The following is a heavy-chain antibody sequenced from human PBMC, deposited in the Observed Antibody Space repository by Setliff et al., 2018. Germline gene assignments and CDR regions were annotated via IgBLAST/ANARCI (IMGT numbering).Heavy chain of an antibody. CDR1: PGSISRHY. D-gene: IGHD5-18*01. CDR2: RHDNGER. Sequence: SETLSLTCTVSPGSISRHYWSWFRQAPGKGLEWIGYRHDNGERDYNPSLGSRVTISVDTSKNQFSLMLTSVTAADTAIYYCAGRPQNTPMGPWDYCGQGTLVTVSS. V-gene: IGHV4-59*11. CDR3: AGRPQNTPMGPWDY. J-gene: IGHJ4*02.